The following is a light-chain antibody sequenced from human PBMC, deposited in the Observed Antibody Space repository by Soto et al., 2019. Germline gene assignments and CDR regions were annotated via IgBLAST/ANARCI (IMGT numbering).Light chain of an antibody. J-gene: IGLJ2*01. Sequence: QSALTQPPSASGSPGQSVTISCIGTSSDVGGYNYVSWYQQHPGKAPKLLIYEVSKRPSGVPDRFAGSKSGNTASLTVSGLQAEDEDDYYCSSYAASNNLGVFGGGTKLTV. CDR1: SSDVGGYNY. V-gene: IGLV2-8*01. CDR3: SSYAASNNLGV. CDR2: EVS.